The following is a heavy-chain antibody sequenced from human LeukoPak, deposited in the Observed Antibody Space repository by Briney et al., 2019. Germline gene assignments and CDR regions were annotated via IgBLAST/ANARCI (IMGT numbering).Heavy chain of an antibody. D-gene: IGHD3-3*01. CDR3: ARDRRASGYSYFDY. CDR2: IYYSGST. J-gene: IGHJ4*02. CDR1: GGSIRSGGYY. Sequence: SETLSLTCTVSGGSIRSGGYYWNWIRQHPGKGLEWIGYIYYSGSTYYNPSLKSRVTISVDTSMNQLSLKLSSVTAADTAVYYCARDRRASGYSYFDYWGQGTLVTVSS. V-gene: IGHV4-31*03.